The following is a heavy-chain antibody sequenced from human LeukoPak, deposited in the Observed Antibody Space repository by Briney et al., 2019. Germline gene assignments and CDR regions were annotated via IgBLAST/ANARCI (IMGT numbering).Heavy chain of an antibody. CDR1: GFTFSSYA. Sequence: QPGGSLRLSCAASGFTFSSYAMSWVRQAPGKGLEWVSAISGSGGSTYYADSVKGPFTISRDNSKSTLYLQMNSLRAEDTAVYYCAKALPLRDYVDYFDYWGQGTLVTVSS. J-gene: IGHJ4*02. CDR2: ISGSGGST. D-gene: IGHD4-17*01. V-gene: IGHV3-23*01. CDR3: AKALPLRDYVDYFDY.